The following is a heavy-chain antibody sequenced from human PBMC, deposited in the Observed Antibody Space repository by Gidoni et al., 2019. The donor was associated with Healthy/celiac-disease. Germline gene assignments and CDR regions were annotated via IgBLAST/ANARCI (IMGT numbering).Heavy chain of an antibody. D-gene: IGHD2-21*02. CDR2: IWYDGSNK. V-gene: IGHV3-33*01. CDR3: ARDSVTGAFDI. Sequence: QVQLVESGGGVVQPGRSLRLSCAASGFTFSSYGMHWVRQAPGKGLEWVAVIWYDGSNKYYADSVKGRFTISRDNSKNTLYLQMNSLRAEDTAVYYCARDSVTGAFDIWGQGTMVTVSS. CDR1: GFTFSSYG. J-gene: IGHJ3*02.